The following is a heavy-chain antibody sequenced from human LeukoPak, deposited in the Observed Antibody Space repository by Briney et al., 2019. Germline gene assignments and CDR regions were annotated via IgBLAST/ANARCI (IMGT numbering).Heavy chain of an antibody. CDR2: IWYDGSNK. D-gene: IGHD2-15*01. Sequence: GGSLRLSCAASVFTFSSYGMHWVRQAPGKGLEWVAVIWYDGSNKYYADSVKGRFTISRDNSKNTLYLQMNSLRAEDTAVYYCARVPRIDCSGGSCRRRDTYCMDVWGQGTTVTVSS. CDR3: ARVPRIDCSGGSCRRRDTYCMDV. CDR1: VFTFSSYG. J-gene: IGHJ6*02. V-gene: IGHV3-33*01.